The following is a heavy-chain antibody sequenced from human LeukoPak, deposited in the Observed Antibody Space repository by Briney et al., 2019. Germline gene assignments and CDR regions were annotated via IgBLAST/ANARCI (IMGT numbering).Heavy chain of an antibody. CDR3: ARQRPTDSGYGY. Sequence: PSGTLSLTCTVSGGSISSSSYYWGWIRQPPGKGLEWIGSIYYSGSTYYNPSLKSRVTISVDTSKNQFSLKLSSVTAADTAVYYCARQRPTDSGYGYWGQGTLVTVSS. J-gene: IGHJ4*02. V-gene: IGHV4-39*01. CDR2: IYYSGST. D-gene: IGHD5-12*01. CDR1: GGSISSSSYY.